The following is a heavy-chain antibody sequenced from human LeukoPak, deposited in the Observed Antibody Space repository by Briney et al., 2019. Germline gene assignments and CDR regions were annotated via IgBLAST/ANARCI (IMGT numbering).Heavy chain of an antibody. D-gene: IGHD5-18*01. J-gene: IGHJ6*02. CDR1: GFTFDDYT. CDR3: AKQLHTAMVTDYYYYGMDV. Sequence: GGSLRLSCAASGFTFDDYTMHWVRQAPGKGLEWVSLISWDGGSTYYVDSVKGRFTISRDNSKNSLYLQMNSLRTEDTALYYCAKQLHTAMVTDYYYYGMDVWGQGTTVTVSS. CDR2: ISWDGGST. V-gene: IGHV3-43*01.